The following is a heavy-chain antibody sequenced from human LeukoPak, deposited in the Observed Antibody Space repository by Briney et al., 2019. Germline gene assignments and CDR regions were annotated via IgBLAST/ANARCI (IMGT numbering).Heavy chain of an antibody. CDR1: GYTFTGYY. CDR2: INPNSGGT. CDR3: ARDPDMAAVR. V-gene: IGHV1-2*02. Sequence: GESLKISCKGSGYTFTGYYMHWVRQAPGQGLERMGWINPNSGGTNYAQKFQGRVTMTRDTSISTAYMELSRLRSDDTAVYYCARDPDMAAVRWGQGTMVTVSS. J-gene: IGHJ4*02. D-gene: IGHD6-13*01.